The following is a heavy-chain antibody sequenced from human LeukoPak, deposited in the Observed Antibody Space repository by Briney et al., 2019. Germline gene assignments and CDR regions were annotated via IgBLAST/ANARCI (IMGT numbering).Heavy chain of an antibody. CDR3: AGHYAASVAFDI. D-gene: IGHD3-16*01. J-gene: IGHJ3*02. CDR1: GFTFSDYY. V-gene: IGHV3-11*01. Sequence: GGSLRLPCAASGFTFSDYYMSWIRQAPGKGLEGISYITSSGSTIYYADSVKGRFTISRDNAKNSLYLQMNSLRAEDTAVYYCAGHYAASVAFDIWGQGTMVTVSS. CDR2: ITSSGSTI.